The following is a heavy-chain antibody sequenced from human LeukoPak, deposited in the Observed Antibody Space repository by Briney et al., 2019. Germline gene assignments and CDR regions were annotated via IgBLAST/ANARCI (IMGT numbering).Heavy chain of an antibody. V-gene: IGHV3-30*18. CDR1: GFTFSTYG. CDR2: ISYDGSDK. Sequence: PGRSLRLSCAASGFTFSTYGMHWVRQAPGKGLEWLAAISYDGSDKYYADSVKGRFTISRDNSKNTLDLQMNSLRAEDTSVYYCAKDLPARPAIDYWGQGTLVTVSS. J-gene: IGHJ4*02. CDR3: AKDLPARPAIDY. D-gene: IGHD2-2*01.